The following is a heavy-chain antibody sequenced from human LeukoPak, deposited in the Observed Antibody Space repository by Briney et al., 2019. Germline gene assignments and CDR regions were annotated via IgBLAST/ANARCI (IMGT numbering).Heavy chain of an antibody. CDR3: ARSPYYDRDAFDL. CDR2: IIPIFGTA. V-gene: IGHV1-69*13. Sequence: AVKDSFQSSVFTFPKCGRNTLRQARGQGREWVGGIIPIFGTANYAQKFQGRVTITADESTSTAYMELSSLRSDDTAVYYCARSPYYDRDAFDLWGQGTLVTVSS. CDR1: VFTFPKCG. D-gene: IGHD3-22*01. J-gene: IGHJ3*01.